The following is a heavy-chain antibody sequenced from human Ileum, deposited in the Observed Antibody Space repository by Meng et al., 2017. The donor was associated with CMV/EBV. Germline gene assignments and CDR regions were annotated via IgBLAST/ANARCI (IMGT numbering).Heavy chain of an antibody. CDR2: IYSGGSST. CDR3: AKQGSYYSLDY. V-gene: IGHV3-23*03. Sequence: GESLKISCAASGFAFGSHAMNWVRQAPGKGLEWVSVIYSGGSSTYYADSVKGRFTISRDNSKNTLYLQMNSLRAEDTAVYYCAKQGSYYSLDYWGQGTLVTVSS. CDR1: GFAFGSHA. D-gene: IGHD1-26*01. J-gene: IGHJ4*02.